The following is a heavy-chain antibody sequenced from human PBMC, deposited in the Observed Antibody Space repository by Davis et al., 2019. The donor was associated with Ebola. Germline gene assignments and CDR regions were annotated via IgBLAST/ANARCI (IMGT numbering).Heavy chain of an antibody. Sequence: PGGSLRLSCAASGFTFSSYAMHWVRQAPGKGLEWVAVISYDGSNKYYADSVKGRFTISRDNSKNTLYLQMNSLRAEDTAVYYCARGKAGGWLQIKDYWGQGTLVTVSS. D-gene: IGHD5-24*01. CDR1: GFTFSSYA. V-gene: IGHV3-30-3*01. CDR2: ISYDGSNK. CDR3: ARGKAGGWLQIKDY. J-gene: IGHJ4*02.